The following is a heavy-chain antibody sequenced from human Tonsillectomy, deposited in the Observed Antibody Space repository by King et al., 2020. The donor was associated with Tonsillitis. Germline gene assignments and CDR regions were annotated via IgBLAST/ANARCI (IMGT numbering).Heavy chain of an antibody. J-gene: IGHJ4*02. D-gene: IGHD4-23*01. Sequence: VQLVESGGGLVKPGGSLRLSCAASGFTFSNAWMSWVRQAPGKGLEWVGRIKSKTDGGTTDHPAPVKGRFIISRDDSKNTLYPQMISLKTEDTAVYYCTTAGGGNSFDYWGQGTLVTVSS. V-gene: IGHV3-15*01. CDR2: IKSKTDGGTT. CDR3: TTAGGGNSFDY. CDR1: GFTFSNAW.